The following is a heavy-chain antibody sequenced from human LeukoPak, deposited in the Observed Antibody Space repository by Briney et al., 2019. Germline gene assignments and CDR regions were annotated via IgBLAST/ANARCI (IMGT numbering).Heavy chain of an antibody. V-gene: IGHV4-59*01. CDR2: IYYSGST. J-gene: IGHJ4*02. D-gene: IGHD6-19*01. CDR3: ARKRIEVAGFYFDY. CDR1: GGSISSYY. Sequence: PSETLSLTCTVSGGSISSYYWSWIRQPPGKGLEWIGYIYYSGSTNYNPSLKSRVTISVDTSKNQFSLKLSSVTAADTAVYYCARKRIEVAGFYFDYWGQGTLVTVSS.